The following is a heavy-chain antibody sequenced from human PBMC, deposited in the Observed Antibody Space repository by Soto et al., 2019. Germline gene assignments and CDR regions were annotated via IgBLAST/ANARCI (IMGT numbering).Heavy chain of an antibody. CDR2: ISSSSSTI. J-gene: IGHJ4*02. CDR1: GFTFSSYS. Sequence: GGSLRLSCAASGFTFSSYSMNWVRQAPGKGLEWVSYISSSSSTIYYADSVKGRFTISRDNAKNSLYLQMNSLRAEDTAVYYCASNSPVTASDYWGQGTLVTVSS. D-gene: IGHD2-15*01. V-gene: IGHV3-48*01. CDR3: ASNSPVTASDY.